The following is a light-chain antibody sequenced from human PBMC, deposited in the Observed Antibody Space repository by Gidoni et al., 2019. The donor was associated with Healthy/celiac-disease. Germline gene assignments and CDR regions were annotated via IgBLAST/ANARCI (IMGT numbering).Light chain of an antibody. CDR2: SNN. V-gene: IGLV1-47*02. CDR1: SSKIGSNY. CDR3: AAWDDSLSGRV. J-gene: IGLJ3*02. Sequence: QSVLTQPPSASGTPGQMVTISCSGSSSKIGSNYVYWYQQLPGTAPKLLIYSNNQRPPGVPDRFSASKSGTSASLAISGLRSEDEADYYCAAWDDSLSGRVFGGGTKLTVL.